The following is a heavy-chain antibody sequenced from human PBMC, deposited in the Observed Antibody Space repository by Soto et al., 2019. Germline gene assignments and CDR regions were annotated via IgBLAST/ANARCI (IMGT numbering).Heavy chain of an antibody. CDR1: GFTFSSYA. D-gene: IGHD1-1*01. CDR2: ISYDGSNK. CDR3: ARESNVEYYYYYGMDV. V-gene: IGHV3-30-3*01. Sequence: GGSLRLSCAASGFTFSSYAMHWVRQAPGKGLEWVAVISYDGSNKYYADSVKGRFTISRDNSKNTLYLQMNSLRAEDTAVYYCARESNVEYYYYYGMDVWGQGTTVTVSS. J-gene: IGHJ6*02.